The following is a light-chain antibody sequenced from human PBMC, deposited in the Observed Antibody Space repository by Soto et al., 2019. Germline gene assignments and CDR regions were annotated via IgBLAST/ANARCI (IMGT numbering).Light chain of an antibody. V-gene: IGLV2-23*02. J-gene: IGLJ3*02. CDR2: EVS. CDR3: GSYGGSNNWV. Sequence: QSVLTQPASVSGSPGQSITISCTGTSSDVGRYKVVSWYQQHPGKAPKLMISEVSNRPSGVSNRFSGSKFGNTASLTISGLQAEDEADYYCGSYGGSNNWVFGGGTKLTVL. CDR1: SSDVGRYKV.